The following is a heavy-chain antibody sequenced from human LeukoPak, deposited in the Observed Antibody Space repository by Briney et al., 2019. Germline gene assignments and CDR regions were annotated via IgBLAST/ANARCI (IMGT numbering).Heavy chain of an antibody. D-gene: IGHD3-9*01. CDR2: ISFDGSNK. J-gene: IGHJ4*02. Sequence: GGSLRLSCAASGFAFSSCGMHWVRQAPGKGLEWVAFISFDGSNKYSADSVKGRFTISRDNFKNTLFLQMNTLRAEDTAIYYCVKSVSTGLGVIDFWGQGTLVTVSS. V-gene: IGHV3-30*18. CDR1: GFAFSSCG. CDR3: VKSVSTGLGVIDF.